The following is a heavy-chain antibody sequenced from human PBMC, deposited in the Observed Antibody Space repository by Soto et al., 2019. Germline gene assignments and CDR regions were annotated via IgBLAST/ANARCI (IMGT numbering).Heavy chain of an antibody. Sequence: GGSLRLSCAASGFTFSSYAMSWVRQAPGKGLEWVSAISGSGGSTYYADSVKGRFTISRDNSKNTLYLQMNSLRAEDTAVYYCAKALYSSLTEYYYYGMDVWGQGTTVTVSS. CDR1: GFTFSSYA. V-gene: IGHV3-23*01. CDR3: AKALYSSLTEYYYYGMDV. D-gene: IGHD6-13*01. J-gene: IGHJ6*02. CDR2: ISGSGGST.